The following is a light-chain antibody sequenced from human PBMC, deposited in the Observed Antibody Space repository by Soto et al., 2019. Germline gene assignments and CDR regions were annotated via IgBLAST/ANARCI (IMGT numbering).Light chain of an antibody. CDR2: EVN. Sequence: QSALAQPPSASWSPGQSVAISCTGTSSDVGGYNYVSWYQQHPGKAPKLMIYEVNKRPSGVPDRFSGSKSGNTASLTVSGLQAEDEADYYCSSYAGSSNVFGTGTKVTV. CDR1: SSDVGGYNY. CDR3: SSYAGSSNV. J-gene: IGLJ1*01. V-gene: IGLV2-8*01.